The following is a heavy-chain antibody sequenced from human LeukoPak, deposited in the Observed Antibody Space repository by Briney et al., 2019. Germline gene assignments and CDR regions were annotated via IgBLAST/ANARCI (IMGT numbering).Heavy chain of an antibody. D-gene: IGHD6-19*01. J-gene: IGHJ4*02. CDR3: ARDISGWPGY. Sequence: PGGSLRLSCVDSGFTFSSYGMHRVRQAPGKGLEWVARIPYDGSNKNYVDSVRGRFTISRDNSKNTLDLQMNSLRAEDTAVYYCARDISGWPGYWGQGTLVTVSS. CDR2: IPYDGSNK. CDR1: GFTFSSYG. V-gene: IGHV3-30*03.